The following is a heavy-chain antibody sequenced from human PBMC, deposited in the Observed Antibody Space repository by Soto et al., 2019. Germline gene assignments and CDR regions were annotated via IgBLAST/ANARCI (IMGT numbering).Heavy chain of an antibody. CDR1: GFTFSSYA. V-gene: IGHV3-23*01. D-gene: IGHD6-19*01. J-gene: IGHJ4*02. CDR3: AKDGGYSSGWYFPSDDY. Sequence: EVQLLESGGGLVQPGGSLRLSCAASGFTFSSYAMSWVRQAPGKGLEWVSAISGSGGSTYYADSVKGRFTISRDNSKNTLYLQMNSLRAEDTAVYYCAKDGGYSSGWYFPSDDYWGQGTLVTVSS. CDR2: ISGSGGST.